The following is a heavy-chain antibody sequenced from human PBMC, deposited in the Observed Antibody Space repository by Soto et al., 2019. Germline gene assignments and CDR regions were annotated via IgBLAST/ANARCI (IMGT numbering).Heavy chain of an antibody. CDR1: GFTFSSYG. D-gene: IGHD6-19*01. V-gene: IGHV3-30*18. CDR2: ISYDGSNK. Sequence: GGSLRLSCAASGFTFSSYGMHWVRQAPGKGLEWVAVISYDGSNKYYADSVKGRFTISRDNSKNTLNLQMKSLRDEDTAVYYCAKGLDSSGWKPVDYWGQGTLVTVSS. J-gene: IGHJ4*02. CDR3: AKGLDSSGWKPVDY.